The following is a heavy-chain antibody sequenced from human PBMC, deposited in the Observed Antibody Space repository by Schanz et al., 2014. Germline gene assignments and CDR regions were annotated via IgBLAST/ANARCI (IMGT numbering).Heavy chain of an antibody. Sequence: QVQVVQSGGGLVKPGGSLRLSCAASGFVFGDYYMTWIRQAPGKGLEWLSYISDSGTYTNYADSVKGRFTISRDNAKSSLYLQMNSLRVEDTAVYHCVSSGSYSSYALWGQGTLVTVSS. CDR3: VSSGSYSSYAL. CDR2: ISDSGTYT. V-gene: IGHV3-11*06. D-gene: IGHD3-10*01. CDR1: GFVFGDYY. J-gene: IGHJ4*02.